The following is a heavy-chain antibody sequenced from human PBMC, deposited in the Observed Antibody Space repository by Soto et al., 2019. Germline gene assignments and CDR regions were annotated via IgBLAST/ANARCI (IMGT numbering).Heavy chain of an antibody. J-gene: IGHJ6*03. CDR3: ARFSSTSLAYYYYYMDV. Sequence: QVQLVQSGAELKKPGASVKVSCKASGYTFTSYDINWVRQATGQGLEWMGWMNPNSGNTGYAQKFQGRVTMTRNTSISTAYMELSSLRSEDTAVYYCARFSSTSLAYYYYYMDVWGKGTTVTVSS. D-gene: IGHD2-2*01. V-gene: IGHV1-8*01. CDR2: MNPNSGNT. CDR1: GYTFTSYD.